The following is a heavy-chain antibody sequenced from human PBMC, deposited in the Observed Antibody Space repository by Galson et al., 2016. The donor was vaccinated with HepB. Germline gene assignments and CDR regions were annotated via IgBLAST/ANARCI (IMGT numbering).Heavy chain of an antibody. Sequence: SVKVSCKASRYTFTSYYMHWVRQAPGQGLEWMGLINLSGGSTSYAQKFQGRVTMTRDTSTSTVYMELSSLRSEDTAVYYCATVPPGSFADYYGMDVWGQGTTVTVSS. D-gene: IGHD2/OR15-2a*01. J-gene: IGHJ6*02. V-gene: IGHV1-46*01. CDR1: RYTFTSYY. CDR3: ATVPPGSFADYYGMDV. CDR2: INLSGGST.